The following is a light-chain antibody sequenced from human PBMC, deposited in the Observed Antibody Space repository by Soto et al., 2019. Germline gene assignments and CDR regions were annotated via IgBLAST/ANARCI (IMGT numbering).Light chain of an antibody. CDR1: SSDVGGYNY. Sequence: QSVLTQPRSVSGSPGQSITISCTGTSSDVGGYNYVSWYQQHPGKAPKLMISEVSNRPSGISNRFSGSKSGNTASLTISGLQADDEADYYCSSCTSSTTYVFGTGTKVTVL. J-gene: IGLJ1*01. CDR3: SSCTSSTTYV. V-gene: IGLV2-14*01. CDR2: EVS.